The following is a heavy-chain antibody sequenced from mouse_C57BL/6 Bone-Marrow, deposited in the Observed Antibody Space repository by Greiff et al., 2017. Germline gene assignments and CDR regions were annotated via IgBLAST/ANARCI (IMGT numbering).Heavy chain of an antibody. CDR3: ARSFYYDSPYYLDY. CDR2: LYPGSGST. J-gene: IGHJ2*01. V-gene: IGHV1-55*01. CDR1: GYTFTSYW. Sequence: QVQLQQPGAELVKPGASVKMSCKASGYTFTSYWITWVKQRPGQGLEWIGDLYPGSGSTNYNEKFKSKATLTVDTSSSTAYIQLSSLTSEYSAVYYCARSFYYDSPYYLDYWGQGTTLTVAS. D-gene: IGHD2-4*01.